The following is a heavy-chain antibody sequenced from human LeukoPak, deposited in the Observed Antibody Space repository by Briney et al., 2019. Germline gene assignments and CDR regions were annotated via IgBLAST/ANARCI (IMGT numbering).Heavy chain of an antibody. CDR2: IKQDGSEK. CDR1: GFTFSSYW. Sequence: GGSLRLSCAASGFTFSSYWMSWVRQAPGKGLEWVANIKQDGSEKYYVDSVKGRFTISRDNAKNSLYLQMNSPRAEDTAVYYCARVSNSKPRGGNDYWGQGTLVTVSS. V-gene: IGHV3-7*01. D-gene: IGHD2/OR15-2a*01. CDR3: ARVSNSKPRGGNDY. J-gene: IGHJ4*02.